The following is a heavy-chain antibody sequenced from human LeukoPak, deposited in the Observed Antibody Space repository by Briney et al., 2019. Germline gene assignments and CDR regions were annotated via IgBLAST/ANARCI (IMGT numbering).Heavy chain of an antibody. Sequence: GGSLRLSCAASGFTFSNYWMSWVRQAPGKGLEWVANIKQDGSEKYFMDSVKGRFTISRDNAKNSLYLQMNSLRAEDTAVYYCARETGDYYYYYAMDVWGQGTTVTVSS. CDR2: IKQDGSEK. CDR1: GFTFSNYW. CDR3: ARETGDYYYYYAMDV. J-gene: IGHJ6*02. D-gene: IGHD4-17*01. V-gene: IGHV3-7*01.